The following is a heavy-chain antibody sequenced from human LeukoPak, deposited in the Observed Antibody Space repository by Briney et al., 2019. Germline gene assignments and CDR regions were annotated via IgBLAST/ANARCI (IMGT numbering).Heavy chain of an antibody. D-gene: IGHD1-26*01. CDR3: AKARTYSGSYF. Sequence: QPGGSLRLSCAASGFTFSSYGMHWVRQAPGKGLEWVAFIRYDGSNKNYADSVKGRFTISRDNSKNTLYLQMHRLRAEDTTVYYCAKARTYSGSYFWGQGTLVTVSS. J-gene: IGHJ4*02. CDR1: GFTFSSYG. V-gene: IGHV3-30*02. CDR2: IRYDGSNK.